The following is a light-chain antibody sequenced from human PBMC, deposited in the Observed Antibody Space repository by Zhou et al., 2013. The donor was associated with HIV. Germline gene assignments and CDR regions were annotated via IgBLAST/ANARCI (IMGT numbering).Light chain of an antibody. Sequence: VLTQSPGTLHLSPGERATLSCRASHSVSSSYLAWYQQKPGQAPRLLISGASSRATGIPARFSGRGSGTEFTLTISSLQSEDFAVYYCQQYGSSPFTFGPGTKVDIK. V-gene: IGKV3-20*01. CDR2: GAS. CDR1: HSVSSSY. J-gene: IGKJ3*01. CDR3: QQYGSSPFT.